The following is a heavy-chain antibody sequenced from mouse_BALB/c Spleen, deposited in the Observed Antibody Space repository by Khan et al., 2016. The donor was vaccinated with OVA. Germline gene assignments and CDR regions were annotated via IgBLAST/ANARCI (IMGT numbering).Heavy chain of an antibody. CDR1: GYTFTNYG. CDR3: ARGASYWYFDV. V-gene: IGHV9-1*02. CDR2: INTYPGEP. Sequence: QVQLKQSGPELKKPGETVKISCKASGYTFTNYGMNWVKQAPGKGLKWMGWINTYPGEPTYTDDFKGRFAFSLETSASTAYLQINNLKIEDMATYFCARGASYWYFDVWGAGTTVTVSS. J-gene: IGHJ1*01.